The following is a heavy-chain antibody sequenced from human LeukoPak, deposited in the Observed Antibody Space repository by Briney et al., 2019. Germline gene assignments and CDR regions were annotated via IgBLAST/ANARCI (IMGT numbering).Heavy chain of an antibody. Sequence: PGGPLRLSCAASGFTFGAYWMSWFRQAPGKGPEWVASIKDDGSAQFYVDSLEGRFTISRDNAKNTLYLQMDTMRVEDTAVYYCARHIVGEQNFDYWSQGTLVTVSS. D-gene: IGHD3-16*02. CDR1: GFTFGAYW. J-gene: IGHJ4*02. V-gene: IGHV3-7*01. CDR2: IKDDGSAQ. CDR3: ARHIVGEQNFDY.